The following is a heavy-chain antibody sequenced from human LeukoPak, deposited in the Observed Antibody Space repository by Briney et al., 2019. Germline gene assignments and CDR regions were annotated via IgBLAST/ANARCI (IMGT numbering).Heavy chain of an antibody. CDR2: ISSSSYI. CDR1: GFTFSSYS. J-gene: IGHJ4*02. CDR3: ARGRRRDGYNKTYYFDY. Sequence: GGSLRLSCAASGFTFSSYSMNWVRQAPGKGLEWVSSISSSSYIYYADSVKGRFTISRDNAKNSLYLQMNSLRAEDTAVYYCARGRRRDGYNKTYYFDYWGQGTLVTVSS. V-gene: IGHV3-21*01. D-gene: IGHD5-24*01.